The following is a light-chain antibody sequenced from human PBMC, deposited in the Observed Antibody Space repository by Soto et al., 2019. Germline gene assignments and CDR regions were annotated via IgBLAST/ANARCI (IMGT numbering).Light chain of an antibody. Sequence: QSALTQPASVSGSPGQSITISCTGTNNDVGGYNLVSWYQQHPGKAPKLVIYEAYKRPSGVSDRFSGSRSGNTASLTISALQVEDEAVYSCCSFAGGATFVFGGGTKLTVL. CDR3: CSFAGGATFV. J-gene: IGLJ3*02. CDR1: NNDVGGYNL. V-gene: IGLV2-23*02. CDR2: EAY.